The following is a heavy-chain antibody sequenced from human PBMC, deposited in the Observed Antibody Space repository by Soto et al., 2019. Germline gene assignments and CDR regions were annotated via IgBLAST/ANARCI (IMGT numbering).Heavy chain of an antibody. V-gene: IGHV3-23*01. Sequence: PGGVLRLSGAASGFTCRSSAMLWFRQAPGKGQEWVSGMTGNGRDIKYADPVKGRFTISRDNSKNTLYLQMNSLRAEDTAIYYCAKDAVSGDGLWLVANWGQGTPVTVSS. J-gene: IGHJ4*02. CDR2: MTGNGRDI. CDR1: GFTCRSSA. CDR3: AKDAVSGDGLWLVAN. D-gene: IGHD2-21*02.